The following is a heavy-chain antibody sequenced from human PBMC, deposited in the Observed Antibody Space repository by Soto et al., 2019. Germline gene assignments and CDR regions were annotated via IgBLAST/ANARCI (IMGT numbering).Heavy chain of an antibody. D-gene: IGHD6-19*01. CDR1: GGAFSGYS. V-gene: IGHV4-34*02. Sequence: QVQLQQWGAGLLKPSETLSLTCAVYGGAFSGYSWSWLRQPPGKGLEWIGDINPSGSTNYNPSLTSRLTISVDTSKTRFSLKLTSVTAADTAVYYCARGRPVYISGWYRDFWGQGTLVTVSS. CDR2: INPSGST. CDR3: ARGRPVYISGWYRDF. J-gene: IGHJ4*02.